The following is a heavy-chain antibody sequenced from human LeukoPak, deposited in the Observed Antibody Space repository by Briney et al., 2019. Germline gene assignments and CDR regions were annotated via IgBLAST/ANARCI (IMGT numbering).Heavy chain of an antibody. CDR3: ARAQYSSSWGLFDY. V-gene: IGHV4-39*07. D-gene: IGHD6-13*01. J-gene: IGHJ4*02. Sequence: PSETLSLTCTVSGGSISSSSYYWGWIRQPPGKGLEWIGSIYYSGSTYYNPSLKSRVTISVDTSKNQFSLKLSSVTAADTAVYYCARAQYSSSWGLFDYWGQGTLVTVSS. CDR2: IYYSGST. CDR1: GGSISSSSYY.